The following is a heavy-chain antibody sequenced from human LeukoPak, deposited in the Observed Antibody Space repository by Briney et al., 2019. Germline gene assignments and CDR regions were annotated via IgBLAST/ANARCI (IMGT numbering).Heavy chain of an antibody. V-gene: IGHV1-2*02. D-gene: IGHD3-22*01. CDR1: GYTFTGYY. Sequence: GASVKVSCKASGYTFTGYYMHWVRQAPGQGLEWMGWINPNSGGTNYAQKFQGRVTMTRDTSISTAYMELSRPRSDDTAVYYCARNGSGYINWFDPWGQGTLVTVSS. CDR2: INPNSGGT. J-gene: IGHJ5*02. CDR3: ARNGSGYINWFDP.